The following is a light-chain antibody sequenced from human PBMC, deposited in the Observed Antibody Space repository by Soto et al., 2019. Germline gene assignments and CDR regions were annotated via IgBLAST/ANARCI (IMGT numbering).Light chain of an antibody. CDR1: QSLLYSSNNRNY. Sequence: DIVMTQSPDSLAVSLGETATINCKSSQSLLYSSNNRNYLGWYQQKPGQTPNLLISWASTRESGVPDRFSGSGSGTDFTLTISSRQAEDVAVYYCQQYYGHPPSFGQGTRLEIK. J-gene: IGKJ5*01. CDR2: WAS. V-gene: IGKV4-1*01. CDR3: QQYYGHPPS.